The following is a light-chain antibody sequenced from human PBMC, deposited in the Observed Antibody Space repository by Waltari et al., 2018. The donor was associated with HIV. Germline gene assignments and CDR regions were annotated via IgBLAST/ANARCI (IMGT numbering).Light chain of an antibody. Sequence: QSVLTQPPSASGTPGQGVTIPCSGSNLNIGSNYVYWYHQLPGTAPKLLLHGNDQRPSGVPDRFSGSKSGNSASLAISGLRSEDEADYYCSAWDDSLRGWVFGGGTKLTVL. CDR1: NLNIGSNY. CDR2: GND. CDR3: SAWDDSLRGWV. V-gene: IGLV1-47*01. J-gene: IGLJ3*02.